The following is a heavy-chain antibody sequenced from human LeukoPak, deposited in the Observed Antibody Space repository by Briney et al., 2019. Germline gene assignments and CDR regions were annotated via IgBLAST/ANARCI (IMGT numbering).Heavy chain of an antibody. D-gene: IGHD1-1*01. V-gene: IGHV3-21*01. J-gene: IGHJ1*01. CDR2: ISRRSRHV. CDR3: VRDLMGSGSTTAYLHH. CDR1: GFTFNDYS. Sequence: GGSLRLSCTASGFTFNDYSMNWVRQAPGKGLEWVSSISRRSRHVYYAGSVKGRFTISRDDAKNSLYLQMNSLRAEDMAVYFYVRDLMGSGSTTAYLHHWGQGTLVTVSS.